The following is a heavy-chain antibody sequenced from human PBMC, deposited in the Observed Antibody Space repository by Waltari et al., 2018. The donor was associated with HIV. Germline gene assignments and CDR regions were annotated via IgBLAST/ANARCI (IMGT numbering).Heavy chain of an antibody. V-gene: IGHV4-59*01. D-gene: IGHD3-22*01. CDR2: TYESGST. Sequence: QVHLQESGPGLVKPSETLSLTCTVSGGSISRFYWSWLRQSPGEGLEWIGYTYESGSTSYNPARKSRATISVDTSKNQFSLRLHSVTAADTAVYFCARTSYYYDDSGYYRLYYFDYWGQGTLVTVSS. CDR1: GGSISRFY. J-gene: IGHJ4*02. CDR3: ARTSYYYDDSGYYRLYYFDY.